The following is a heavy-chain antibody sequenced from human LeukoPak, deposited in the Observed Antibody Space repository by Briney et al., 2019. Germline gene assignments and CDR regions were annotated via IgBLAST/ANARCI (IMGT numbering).Heavy chain of an antibody. CDR1: GFTFSSHW. Sequence: PGGSLRLSCAASGFTFSSHWMTWVRQAPGKGLEWVANIKQGGSERHYVDSVKGRFTISRDDAKNSLYLQMNSLTVEDTAVYYCARGRAAAWYFDLWGRGTLVTVSS. CDR2: IKQGGSER. V-gene: IGHV3-7*05. J-gene: IGHJ2*01. CDR3: ARGRAAAWYFDL. D-gene: IGHD6-13*01.